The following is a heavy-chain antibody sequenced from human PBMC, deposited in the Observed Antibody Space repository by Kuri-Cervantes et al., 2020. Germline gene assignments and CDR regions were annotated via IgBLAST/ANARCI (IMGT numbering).Heavy chain of an antibody. V-gene: IGHV4-61*08. CDR1: GGSVSSGGYY. CDR3: ARDSEGMTTVVTPNLDV. Sequence: SETLSLTCTVSGGSVSSGGYYWSWIRQPPGKGLEWIGYIYYSGSTNYNPSLKSRVTISVDTSKNQFSLKLSSVTAADTAVYYCARDSEGMTTVVTPNLDVWGQGTTVTVSS. J-gene: IGHJ6*02. CDR2: IYYSGST. D-gene: IGHD4-23*01.